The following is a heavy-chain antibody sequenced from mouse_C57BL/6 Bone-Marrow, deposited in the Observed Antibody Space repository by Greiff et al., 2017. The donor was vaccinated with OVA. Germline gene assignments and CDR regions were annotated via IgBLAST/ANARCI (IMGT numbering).Heavy chain of an antibody. CDR1: GYTFTSYW. CDR3: ARGGSYGYFDY. D-gene: IGHD1-1*01. Sequence: QVQLQQPGPDLVKPGASVKLSCTASGYTFTSYWMHWVKQRPGQGLEWIGNITPSNGGPNYNEKFKSKATLTVDKSSSTAYVQISSLTSEDSAVYYCARGGSYGYFDYWGTGTTVTVSS. J-gene: IGHJ1*03. CDR2: ITPSNGGP. V-gene: IGHV1-53*01.